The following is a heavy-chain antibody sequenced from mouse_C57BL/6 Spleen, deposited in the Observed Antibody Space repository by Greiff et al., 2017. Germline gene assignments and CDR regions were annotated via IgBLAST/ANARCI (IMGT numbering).Heavy chain of an antibody. V-gene: IGHV1-61*01. CDR1: GYTFTSYW. Sequence: QVQLQQPGAELVRPGSSVKLSCKASGYTFTSYWMDWVKQRPGQGLEWIGNIYPSDSETHYNQKFKDKATLTVDKSSSTAYMQLSSLTSEDSAVYYCARSGNDYDVYWYFGVWGTGTTVTVAS. J-gene: IGHJ1*03. CDR3: ARSGNDYDVYWYFGV. D-gene: IGHD2-4*01. CDR2: IYPSDSET.